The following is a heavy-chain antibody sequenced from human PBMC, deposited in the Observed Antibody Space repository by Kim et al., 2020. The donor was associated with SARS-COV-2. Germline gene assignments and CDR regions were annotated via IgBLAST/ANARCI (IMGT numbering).Heavy chain of an antibody. D-gene: IGHD2-2*02. Sequence: GGSLRLSCAASGFTFSSYWMHWVRQAPGKGLVWVSRINSDGGSTNYADSVKGLFTISRDNANNTLYLQMNSLRAEDTAVYYCAREEYCSGTSCYMRYFQHWGQGTLVTVSS. J-gene: IGHJ1*01. CDR1: GFTFSSYW. CDR2: INSDGGST. CDR3: AREEYCSGTSCYMRYFQH. V-gene: IGHV3-74*01.